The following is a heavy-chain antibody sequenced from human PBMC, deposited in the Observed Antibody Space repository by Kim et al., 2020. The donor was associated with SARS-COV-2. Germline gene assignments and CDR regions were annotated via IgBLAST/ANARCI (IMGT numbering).Heavy chain of an antibody. Sequence: GGSLRLSCAASGFTFSSYSMNWVRQAPGKGLEWVSSISSSSSYIYYADSVKGRFTISRDNAKNSLYLQMNSLRAEDTAVYYCAREHPRSLRGYDLALDYWGQGTLVTVSS. CDR3: AREHPRSLRGYDLALDY. J-gene: IGHJ4*02. CDR1: GFTFSSYS. D-gene: IGHD5-12*01. V-gene: IGHV3-21*01. CDR2: ISSSSSYI.